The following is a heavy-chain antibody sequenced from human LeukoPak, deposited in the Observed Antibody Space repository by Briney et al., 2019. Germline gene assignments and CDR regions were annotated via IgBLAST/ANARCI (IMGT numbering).Heavy chain of an antibody. CDR1: QFTFSIYW. D-gene: IGHD3-3*02. CDR3: ARVGKEGISQSMDV. J-gene: IGHJ6*03. CDR2: IKQDGSEK. Sequence: PGGSLRLSCAASQFTFSIYWMSWVRQAPGKGLEWVANIKQDGSEKYYVDSVKGRFTVSRDNAKNSLFLQMNSLRAEDTAVYYCARVGKEGISQSMDVWGNGTTVTVSS. V-gene: IGHV3-7*01.